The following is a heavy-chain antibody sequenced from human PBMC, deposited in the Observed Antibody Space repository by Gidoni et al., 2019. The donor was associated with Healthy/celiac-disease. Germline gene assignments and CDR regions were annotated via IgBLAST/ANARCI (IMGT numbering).Heavy chain of an antibody. V-gene: IGHV4-39*07. CDR3: ARDLEGGLRLYYFDY. J-gene: IGHJ4*02. CDR2: IYYSGST. CDR1: GGSISSSSYY. D-gene: IGHD5-12*01. Sequence: QLQLQESGLGLVKPSETLSLTCTVSGGSISSSSYYWGWIRQPPGKGLEWIGSIYYSGSTYYNPSLKSRVTISVDTSKNQFSLKLSSVTAADTAVYYCARDLEGGLRLYYFDYWGQGTLVTVSS.